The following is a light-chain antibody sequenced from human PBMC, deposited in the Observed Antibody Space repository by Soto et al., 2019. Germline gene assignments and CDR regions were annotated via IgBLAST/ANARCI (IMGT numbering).Light chain of an antibody. Sequence: DIVMTQSPLSLSVTPAESASISCRSSQSLLHSNGFNDLDWYLQKPGQSPQLLIYLGSNRASGVPDRFSGSGSGTDFTLKINRVEADDVGVYYCIQALQTPPTFGQGTKLEIK. J-gene: IGKJ2*01. CDR1: QSLLHSNGFND. CDR2: LGS. V-gene: IGKV2-28*01. CDR3: IQALQTPPT.